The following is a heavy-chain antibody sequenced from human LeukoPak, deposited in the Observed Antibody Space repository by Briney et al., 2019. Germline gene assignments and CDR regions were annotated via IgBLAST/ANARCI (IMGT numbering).Heavy chain of an antibody. Sequence: SETLSPTCAVYGGSFRGYYWSWIRQPPGKGLEWIGEINHSGSTNYNPSLKSQVTISVDTSKNQFSLKLSSVTAADTAVYYCASSPKRRITMVRGAPRWFDPWGQGTLVTVSS. V-gene: IGHV4-34*01. CDR2: INHSGST. CDR1: GGSFRGYY. D-gene: IGHD3-10*01. J-gene: IGHJ5*02. CDR3: ASSPKRRITMVRGAPRWFDP.